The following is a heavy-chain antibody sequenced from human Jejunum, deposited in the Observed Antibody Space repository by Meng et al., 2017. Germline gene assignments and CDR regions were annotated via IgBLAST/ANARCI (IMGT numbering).Heavy chain of an antibody. J-gene: IGHJ4*02. CDR3: ARDHMGLLDY. Sequence: EPGPRLVCLSEPLSVSFSASGSSVSSEGYQQSWMRQPPRKGLECIGYASNNYNPSLKSRVTISVDTSKNQFSLRLTSVTAADTAAYYCARDHMGLLDYWGQGILVTVSS. D-gene: IGHD3-16*01. CDR1: GSSVSSEGYQ. CDR2: ASN. V-gene: IGHV4-61*08.